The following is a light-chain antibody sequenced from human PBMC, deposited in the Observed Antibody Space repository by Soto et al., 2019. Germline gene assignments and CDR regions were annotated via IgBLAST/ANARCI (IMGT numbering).Light chain of an antibody. CDR1: QSVSSSY. Sequence: VLTQSPGTLSLSPGERATLSCRASQSVSSSYLAWYQQKPGQAPGLLIYGASSRATGIPDRFRGSGSGTGFTLTISSLEPEDFAVYYCQQYSSSLWTFGQGTKVDIK. V-gene: IGKV3-20*01. J-gene: IGKJ1*01. CDR3: QQYSSSLWT. CDR2: GAS.